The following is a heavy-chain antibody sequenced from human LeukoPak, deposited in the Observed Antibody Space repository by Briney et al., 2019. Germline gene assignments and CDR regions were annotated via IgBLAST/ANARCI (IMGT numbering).Heavy chain of an antibody. Sequence: SETLSLTCTVSGGSISSSSYYWGWIRQPPGKGLEWIGSIYYSGSTYYNPSLKSRVTISVDTSKNQFSLKLSSVTAADTAVYYCARHHLRGSDRNYWGQGTLVTVSS. CDR3: ARHHLRGSDRNY. V-gene: IGHV4-39*01. CDR1: GGSISSSSYY. J-gene: IGHJ4*02. CDR2: IYYSGST. D-gene: IGHD3-10*01.